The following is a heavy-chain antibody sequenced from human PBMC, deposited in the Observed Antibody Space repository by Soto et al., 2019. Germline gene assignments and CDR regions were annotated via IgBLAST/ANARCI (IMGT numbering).Heavy chain of an antibody. Sequence: GGSLRLSCAASGFTFSNAWMSWVRQAPGKGLEWVGRIKSKTDGWTTDYAAPVKGRFTISRDDSKNTLYLQMNSLKTEDTAVYYCTTGVVPAAKAYYYYYGMDVWGQGTTVTVSS. CDR3: TTGVVPAAKAYYYYYGMDV. J-gene: IGHJ6*02. D-gene: IGHD2-2*01. CDR1: GFTFSNAW. CDR2: IKSKTDGWTT. V-gene: IGHV3-15*01.